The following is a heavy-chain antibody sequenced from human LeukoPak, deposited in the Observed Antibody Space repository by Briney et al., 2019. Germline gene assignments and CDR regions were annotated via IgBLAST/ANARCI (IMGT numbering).Heavy chain of an antibody. J-gene: IGHJ3*02. D-gene: IGHD4-17*01. CDR2: IYTGGTT. CDR3: ARARGPGGDLAFDI. Sequence: GGSLRLSCAASGFTFSSYAMSWVRQAPGKGLEWVSVIYTGGTTYYADSVKGRFTISRDNSKDTLYLQMNNLRAEDTAVYYCARARGPGGDLAFDIWGQGTMVTVSS. V-gene: IGHV3-66*01. CDR1: GFTFSSYA.